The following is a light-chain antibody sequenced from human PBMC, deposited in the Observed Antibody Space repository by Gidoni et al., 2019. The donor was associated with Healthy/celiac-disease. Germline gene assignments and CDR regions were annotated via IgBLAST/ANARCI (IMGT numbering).Light chain of an antibody. CDR1: QSISSY. Sequence: DIQMTQSPSSLSASVGDRVTITCRASQSISSYLNSYQQKPGKAPKLLIYAASSLQSGVPSRFSGSGSGTDFTLTISSLQPEDFATYYCQQSYSTPRMYTFGQGTKLEIK. V-gene: IGKV1-39*01. CDR3: QQSYSTPRMYT. CDR2: AAS. J-gene: IGKJ2*01.